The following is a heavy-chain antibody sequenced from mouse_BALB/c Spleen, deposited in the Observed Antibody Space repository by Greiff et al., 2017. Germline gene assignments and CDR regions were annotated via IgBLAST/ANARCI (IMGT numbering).Heavy chain of an antibody. D-gene: IGHD1-1*01. V-gene: IGHV5-6-5*01. CDR1: GFTFSSYA. CDR2: ISSGGST. CDR3: ARGGYYGSSSYYAMDY. Sequence: EVKVVESGGGLVKPGGSLKLSCAASGFTFSSYAMSWVRQTPEKRLEWVASISSGGSTYYPDSVKGRFTISRDNARNILYLQMSSLRSEDTAMYYCARGGYYGSSSYYAMDYWGQGTSVTVSS. J-gene: IGHJ4*01.